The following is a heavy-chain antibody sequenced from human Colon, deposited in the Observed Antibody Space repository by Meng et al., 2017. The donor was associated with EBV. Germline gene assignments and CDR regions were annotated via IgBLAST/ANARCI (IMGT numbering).Heavy chain of an antibody. J-gene: IGHJ2*01. Sequence: QVQLQESGPGLVKPSXXLSLTCTVSGGSISSGNHYWSWLRQHPGKGLEYIGYIYYSGSTYYNPSLKSRVIISVDTSKNQFSLRLNSVTAADTAVYYCASLYGDSSVWYLDLWGRGTLVTVST. V-gene: IGHV4-31*03. CDR1: GGSISSGNHY. D-gene: IGHD4-17*01. CDR2: IYYSGST. CDR3: ASLYGDSSVWYLDL.